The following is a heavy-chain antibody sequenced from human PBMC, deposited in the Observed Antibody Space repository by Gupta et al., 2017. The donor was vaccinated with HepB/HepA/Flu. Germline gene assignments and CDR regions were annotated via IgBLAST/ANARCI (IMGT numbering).Heavy chain of an antibody. Sequence: EVQLVASGGGLVQPGRSLRLFCAASGFTFGDYAMHLVRQAPGKGLEWVSGLSWNSGPIDYADSVKGRFTISRDNDKNSLYLQMNNLRPEYMAFYYCAKDVLLGLSGEFDYWGQGILVTVAS. CDR3: AKDVLLGLSGEFDY. CDR2: LSWNSGPI. CDR1: GFTFGDYA. J-gene: IGHJ4*02. V-gene: IGHV3-9*03. D-gene: IGHD1-26*01.